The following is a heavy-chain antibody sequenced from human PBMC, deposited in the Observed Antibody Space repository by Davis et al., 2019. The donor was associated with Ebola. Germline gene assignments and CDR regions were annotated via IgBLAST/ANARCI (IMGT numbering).Heavy chain of an antibody. CDR1: AYTFTSYD. J-gene: IGHJ4*02. D-gene: IGHD3-10*01. CDR2: MNPNSGNT. V-gene: IGHV1-8*01. Sequence: ASVKVSCKASAYTFTSYDINWVRQATGQGLEWMGWMNPNSGNTGYAQKFQGRVTMTRNTSISTAYMELSNLRSDDTAVYYCARAPTWSQINYYCFDYWGQGTLVAVSS. CDR3: ARAPTWSQINYYCFDY.